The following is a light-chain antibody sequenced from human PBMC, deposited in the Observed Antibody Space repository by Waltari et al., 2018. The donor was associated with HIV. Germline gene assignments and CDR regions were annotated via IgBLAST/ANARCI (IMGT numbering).Light chain of an antibody. CDR1: SSHIGESNY. CDR3: SSYTTIYTWV. J-gene: IGLJ3*02. CDR2: DVS. V-gene: IGLV2-14*01. Sequence: QSALTQPASVSGSPGPSLTISCTGTSSHIGESNYVSWFQPHPTKAPKLIIFDVSYRPSGVSNRFSGSKSGNTASLTISGLQAEDEADYYCSSYTTIYTWVFGGGTKLTVL.